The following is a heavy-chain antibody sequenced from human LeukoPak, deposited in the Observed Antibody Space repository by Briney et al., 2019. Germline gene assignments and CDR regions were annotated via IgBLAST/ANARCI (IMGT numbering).Heavy chain of an antibody. CDR2: IWYDGSNK. CDR1: GFTFSSYG. J-gene: IGHJ4*02. Sequence: PGRSLRLSCAASGFTFSSYGMHWVRQAPGKGLEWVAVIWYDGSNKYYADSVKGRFTISRDNSKNTLYLQMNSLRAEDTAVYYCAKDSLFGVVIYGDFDYWGQGTLVTVSS. V-gene: IGHV3-33*06. CDR3: AKDSLFGVVIYGDFDY. D-gene: IGHD3-3*02.